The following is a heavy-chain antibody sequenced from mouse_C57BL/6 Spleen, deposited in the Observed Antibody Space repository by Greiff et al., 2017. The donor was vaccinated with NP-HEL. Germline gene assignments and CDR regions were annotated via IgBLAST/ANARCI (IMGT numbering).Heavy chain of an antibody. J-gene: IGHJ2*01. V-gene: IGHV1-52*01. CDR2: IDPSDSET. CDR3: AMSLLTGGGYYFDY. D-gene: IGHD4-1*01. Sequence: QVQLQQPGAELVRPGSSVKLSCKASGYTFTSYWMHWVKQRPIQGLEWIGNIDPSDSETHYNQKFKDTATLTVDQSSSTAYMQLSSLTSEGSAVYYGAMSLLTGGGYYFDYWGQGTTLTVSS. CDR1: GYTFTSYW.